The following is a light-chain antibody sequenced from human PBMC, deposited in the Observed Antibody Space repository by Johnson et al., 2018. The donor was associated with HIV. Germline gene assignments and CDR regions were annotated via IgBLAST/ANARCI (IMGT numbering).Light chain of an antibody. Sequence: QSVLTQPPSVSAAPGQRVTISCSGNSSNIENNYVSWYQQFPERAPKLLIYDNTKRPSGIPDRFSGSKSDASATLAITGLQTGDEADYYCGTWDSSLSAYVFGTGTRVTVL. CDR2: DNT. J-gene: IGLJ1*01. CDR1: SSNIENNY. V-gene: IGLV1-51*01. CDR3: GTWDSSLSAYV.